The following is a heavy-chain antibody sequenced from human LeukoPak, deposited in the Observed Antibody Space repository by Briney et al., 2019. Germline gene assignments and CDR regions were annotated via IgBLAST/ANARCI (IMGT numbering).Heavy chain of an antibody. CDR1: GGTFSSYA. CDR3: AMVSFYDI. CDR2: IIPIFGTP. Sequence: SVKVSCKASGGTFSSYAISWVRQAPGQGLEWMGGIIPIFGTPNYAQKFQGRVTITADESTNTVYMELSSLTYYCARDGDTAMVSFYDIWGQGTKVTVSS. D-gene: IGHD5-18*01. J-gene: IGHJ3*02. V-gene: IGHV1-69*13.